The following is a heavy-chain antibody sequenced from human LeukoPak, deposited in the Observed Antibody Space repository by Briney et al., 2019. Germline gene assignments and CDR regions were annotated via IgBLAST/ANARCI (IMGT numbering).Heavy chain of an antibody. CDR1: GLPISDVV. Sequence: GGALRLSCVACGLPISDVVMHWVRQAPGEGLEWGSLISGDGVSTFYTDSVRGRFSISRDNTKNSLYLEMKSPRTEDTAMYYCAKESGQFDYWGQGTLVAVSS. V-gene: IGHV3-43*02. J-gene: IGHJ4*02. CDR3: AKESGQFDY. CDR2: ISGDGVST.